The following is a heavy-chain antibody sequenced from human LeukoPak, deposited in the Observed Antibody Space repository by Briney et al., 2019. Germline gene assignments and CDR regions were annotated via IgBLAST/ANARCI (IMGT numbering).Heavy chain of an antibody. CDR1: GYTFTGYY. J-gene: IGHJ3*02. Sequence: GASVKVSCKASGYTFTGYYMHWVRQAPGQGLEWMGWINPNSGGTNYAQKFQGRVTMTRDTSISTAYMELRSLTSDDTAVYFCARDLPKTGYVGALDIWGQGTMVTVSS. CDR3: ARDLPKTGYVGALDI. V-gene: IGHV1-2*02. CDR2: INPNSGGT. D-gene: IGHD5-12*01.